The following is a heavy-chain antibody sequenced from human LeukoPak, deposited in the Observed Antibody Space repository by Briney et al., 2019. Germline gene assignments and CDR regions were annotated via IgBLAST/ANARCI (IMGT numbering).Heavy chain of an antibody. V-gene: IGHV1-69*06. D-gene: IGHD3-9*01. J-gene: IGHJ4*02. CDR3: ARGVNYDTLTGYIFDY. CDR2: IIPIFGTA. Sequence: SVKVSCKASGGTFSSYAISWVRQAPGQGLEWMGGIIPIFGTANYAQKFQGRVTITADKSTSTAYMELSSLRSEDTAVYYCARGVNYDTLTGYIFDYWGQGTLVTVSS. CDR1: GGTFSSYA.